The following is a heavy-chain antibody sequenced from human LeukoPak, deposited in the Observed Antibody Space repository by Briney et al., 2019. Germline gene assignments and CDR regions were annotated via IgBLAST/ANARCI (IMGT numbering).Heavy chain of an antibody. J-gene: IGHJ4*02. D-gene: IGHD3-10*01. CDR2: INPSGGST. V-gene: IGHV1-46*01. Sequence: ASVKVSCKASGYTFTSYYMHWVRQAPGQGLEWMGIINPSGGSTSYAQKFQGRVTMTRDTSTSTVCMELSSLRSEDTAVYYCARDLQAGGAYGSGNGWGQGTLVTVSS. CDR1: GYTFTSYY. CDR3: ARDLQAGGAYGSGNG.